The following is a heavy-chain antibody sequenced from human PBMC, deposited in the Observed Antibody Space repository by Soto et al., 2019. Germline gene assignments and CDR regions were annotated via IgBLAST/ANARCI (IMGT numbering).Heavy chain of an antibody. CDR2: INHNTYT. V-gene: IGHV4-34*01. CDR3: ARGRAVGVAAMINYFDY. D-gene: IGHD3-16*01. Sequence: QVQLQQWGVGLLKPSETLSLTCAVYGGSFRNYYWSWIRQPPGKGLGWIGEINHNTYTNYNPSLKSRVLLSVDTSKNQFSLRLSSVTAAYTAVYYCARGRAVGVAAMINYFDYWGQGTLVTVSS. J-gene: IGHJ4*02. CDR1: GGSFRNYY.